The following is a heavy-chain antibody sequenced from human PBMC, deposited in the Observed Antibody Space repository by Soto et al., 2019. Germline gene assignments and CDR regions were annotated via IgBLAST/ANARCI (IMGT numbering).Heavy chain of an antibody. CDR3: ARVMRFEVGDYYGMDV. V-gene: IGHV1-69*01. CDR1: GGTFSSHA. J-gene: IGHJ6*02. D-gene: IGHD3-3*01. Sequence: QVQLVQSGAEVKKPGSSVKVSCKASGGTFSSHAISWVRQAPGQGLEWMGGIIPIFGTANSVQKFRGRVTITADEAATTTYMELSSLTSDDTAVYYCARVMRFEVGDYYGMDVWGQGTTVTVSS. CDR2: IIPIFGTA.